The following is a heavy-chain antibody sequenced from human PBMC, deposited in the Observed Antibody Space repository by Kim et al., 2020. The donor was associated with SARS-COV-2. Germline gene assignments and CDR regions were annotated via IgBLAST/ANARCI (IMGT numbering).Heavy chain of an antibody. Sequence: GGSLRLSCAASGFTFSRYGMHWVRQAPGKGLEWVAVISYDGSNKDYADSVKGRFTISRDNSENTLYLQMNSLRAEDTAVYYCAKERNTGSSSGWTYYYYGMDVWGQGTTVTVSS. CDR1: GFTFSRYG. J-gene: IGHJ6*02. V-gene: IGHV3-30*18. D-gene: IGHD6-19*01. CDR2: ISYDGSNK. CDR3: AKERNTGSSSGWTYYYYGMDV.